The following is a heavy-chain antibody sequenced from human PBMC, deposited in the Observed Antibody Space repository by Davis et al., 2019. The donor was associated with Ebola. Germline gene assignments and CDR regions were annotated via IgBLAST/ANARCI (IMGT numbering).Heavy chain of an antibody. V-gene: IGHV1-3*01. Sequence: ASVKVSCKASGFTLTNYAIHWVRQAPGQRLEWMGWVHGGNGNTKYSQRFQGRVTITTDTSASTAYLDLSSLRSDDTAVFYCARYFANIAVGDGHYGMDVWGKGTTVTVSS. CDR1: GFTLTNYA. J-gene: IGHJ6*04. CDR3: ARYFANIAVGDGHYGMDV. D-gene: IGHD6-19*01. CDR2: VHGGNGNT.